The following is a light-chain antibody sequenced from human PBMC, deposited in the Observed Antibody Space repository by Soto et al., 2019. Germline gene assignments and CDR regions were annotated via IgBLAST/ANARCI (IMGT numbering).Light chain of an antibody. J-gene: IGKJ1*01. CDR1: QSFSHW. V-gene: IGKV1-5*03. CDR3: QQYSSLPWT. Sequence: DIQMTQSPSTLSASIGDRVTITCRASQSFSHWLAWYQQKPGKAPKLLIYKTSSLESGVPSRFSGSASGTEFTLTISSLQPDDFATYYCQQYSSLPWTFGQGTEVEIK. CDR2: KTS.